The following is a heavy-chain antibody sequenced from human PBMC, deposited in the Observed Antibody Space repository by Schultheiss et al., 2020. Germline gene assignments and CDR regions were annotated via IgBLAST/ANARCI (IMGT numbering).Heavy chain of an antibody. J-gene: IGHJ5*02. V-gene: IGHV4-4*02. CDR2: IHHSGNT. CDR3: AREPSDFWSGYHNYWFDP. Sequence: SETLSLTCAVSGASITSNKWWSWVRQAPGKGLEWIGEIHHSGNTNYSPSLKTRLNMSLDKTENQISLKLRSVTAADTAIYYCAREPSDFWSGYHNYWFDPWGQGTLVTVSS. D-gene: IGHD3-3*01. CDR1: GASITSNKW.